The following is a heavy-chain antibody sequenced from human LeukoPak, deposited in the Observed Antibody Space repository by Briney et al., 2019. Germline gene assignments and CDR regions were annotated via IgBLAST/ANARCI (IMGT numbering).Heavy chain of an antibody. CDR2: ISSSSLYI. D-gene: IGHD4-11*01. CDR3: TRGSNSDY. V-gene: IGHV3-21*01. Sequence: GGSLRLSCAASGFTFSNYAMSWVRQAPGKGLEWVSSISSSSLYIYHADSVKGRFTISRDNAKNSLFLQMNGLRAEDTAVYYCTRGSNSDYWGQGTLVTVSS. CDR1: GFTFSNYA. J-gene: IGHJ4*02.